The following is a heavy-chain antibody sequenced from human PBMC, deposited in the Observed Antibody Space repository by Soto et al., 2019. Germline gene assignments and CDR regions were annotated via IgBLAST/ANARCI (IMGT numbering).Heavy chain of an antibody. Sequence: PSETLSLTCAFSGGSISSGGYSWSWIRQPPGKGLEWIGYIYHSGSTYYNPSLKSRVTISVDTSKNQFSLKLSSVTAADTAVYYCARDSTGFTIFDPWGQGTLVTVSS. D-gene: IGHD3-9*01. CDR2: IYHSGST. V-gene: IGHV4-30-2*01. CDR3: ARDSTGFTIFDP. J-gene: IGHJ5*02. CDR1: GGSISSGGYS.